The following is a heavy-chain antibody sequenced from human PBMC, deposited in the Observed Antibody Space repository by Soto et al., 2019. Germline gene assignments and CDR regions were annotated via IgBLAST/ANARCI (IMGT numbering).Heavy chain of an antibody. CDR2: IGTAGDT. J-gene: IGHJ4*02. CDR3: ARGRPAAHYDSSGYYSYYFDY. V-gene: IGHV3-13*01. D-gene: IGHD3-22*01. CDR1: GFTFSSYD. Sequence: GGSLRLSCAASGFTFSSYDMHWVRQATGKGLEWVSVIGTAGDTYYPGSVKGRFTISRENARNSLFLQMNSLRAEDTAVYYCARGRPAAHYDSSGYYSYYFDYWGQGTLVTVSS.